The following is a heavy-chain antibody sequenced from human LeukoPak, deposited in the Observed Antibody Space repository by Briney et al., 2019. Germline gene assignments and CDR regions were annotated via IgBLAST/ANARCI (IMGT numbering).Heavy chain of an antibody. J-gene: IGHJ6*03. V-gene: IGHV4-61*02. CDR1: GGSISSGSYS. D-gene: IGHD3-10*01. CDR2: IYTSGST. Sequence: SQTLSLTCTVSGGSISSGSYSWSWIRQPAGKGLEWIGRIYTSGSTNYNPSLKSRVTISVDTSKNQFSLKLSSVTAADTAVYYCASKPSGSYVWERYYYYYMDVWGKGTTVTISS. CDR3: ASKPSGSYVWERYYYYYMDV.